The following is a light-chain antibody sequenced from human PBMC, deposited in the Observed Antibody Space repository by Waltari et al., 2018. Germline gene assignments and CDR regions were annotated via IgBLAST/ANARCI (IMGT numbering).Light chain of an antibody. Sequence: DIQLTQSPSFLSASVGDRVIITCRANQGFSNYLGWYQHKPGKAPSLLIYGASNLGSGVPSRFSGSGSGTEFTLTISSLQPEDFATYYCQQFNTYPWTFGQGTKVEI. CDR2: GAS. J-gene: IGKJ1*01. CDR3: QQFNTYPWT. V-gene: IGKV1-9*01. CDR1: QGFSNY.